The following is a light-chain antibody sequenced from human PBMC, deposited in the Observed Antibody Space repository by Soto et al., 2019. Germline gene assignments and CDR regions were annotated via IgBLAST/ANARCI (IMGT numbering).Light chain of an antibody. CDR2: AAS. CDR1: QGISNY. CDR3: QQYKSYST. V-gene: IGKV1-27*01. Sequence: DIQMTQSPSSLSASVGDRVTITCRASQGISNYLAWYQQKPGKVPKLLIYAASTLQSGVPSRFSGSGSGTEFTLTINNLQPDDLATYICQQYKSYSTFGRGTKVDI. J-gene: IGKJ1*01.